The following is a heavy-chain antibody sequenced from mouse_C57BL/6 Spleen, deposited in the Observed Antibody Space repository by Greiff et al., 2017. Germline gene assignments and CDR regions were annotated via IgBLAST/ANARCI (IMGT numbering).Heavy chain of an antibody. D-gene: IGHD4-1*01. Sequence: VQLQQSGPELVKPGASVKISCKASGYAFSSSWMNWVKQRPGKGLEWIGRIYPGDGDTNYNGKFKGKATLTADKSSSTAYMQLSSLTSEDSAVYFCERNWDVPNYYAMDYWGQGTSVTVAS. CDR3: ERNWDVPNYYAMDY. V-gene: IGHV1-82*01. J-gene: IGHJ4*01. CDR1: GYAFSSSW. CDR2: IYPGDGDT.